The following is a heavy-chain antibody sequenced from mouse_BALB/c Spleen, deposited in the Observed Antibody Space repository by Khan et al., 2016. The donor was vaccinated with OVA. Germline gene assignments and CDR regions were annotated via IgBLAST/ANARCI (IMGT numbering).Heavy chain of an antibody. J-gene: IGHJ2*01. D-gene: IGHD1-1*01. V-gene: IGHV1-7*01. Sequence: QQSGAELAKPGASVKMSCKASGYTFINYWILWVKQRPGQGLEWIGYINPSTGYTEYNQNFKDNATLTADKSSSTAYMQLSSLTSEDSAVYYCARRGLRWDFDYWGQGTTLTVSS. CDR2: INPSTGYT. CDR3: ARRGLRWDFDY. CDR1: GYTFINYW.